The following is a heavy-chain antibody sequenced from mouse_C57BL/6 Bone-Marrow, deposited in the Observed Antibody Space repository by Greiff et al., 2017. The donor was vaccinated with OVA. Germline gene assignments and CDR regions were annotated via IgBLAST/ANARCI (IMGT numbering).Heavy chain of an antibody. CDR3: ARNTGTEAWFAY. V-gene: IGHV1-61*01. Sequence: VQLQQPGAELVRPGSSVKLSCKASGYTFTSYWMDWVKQRPGQGLEWIGNIYPSDSETHYNQKFKDKATLTVDKSASTAYMQLSCLTSEDSAVYYCARNTGTEAWFAYWGQGTLVTVSA. J-gene: IGHJ3*01. CDR2: IYPSDSET. D-gene: IGHD4-1*01. CDR1: GYTFTSYW.